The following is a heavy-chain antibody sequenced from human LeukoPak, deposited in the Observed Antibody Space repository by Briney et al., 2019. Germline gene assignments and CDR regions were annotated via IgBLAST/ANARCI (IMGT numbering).Heavy chain of an antibody. CDR1: GGSISSYY. J-gene: IGHJ4*02. V-gene: IGHV4-59*01. D-gene: IGHD2/OR15-2a*01. CDR2: IYYSGST. CDR3: ARAPDLYGGPDY. Sequence: PSETLSLTCTVSGGSISSYYWSWIRQPPGKGLEWIGYIYYSGSTNYNPSLKSRVTISVDTSKNQFSLKLSSVTAADTAVYYCARAPDLYGGPDYWGLGTLVTVSS.